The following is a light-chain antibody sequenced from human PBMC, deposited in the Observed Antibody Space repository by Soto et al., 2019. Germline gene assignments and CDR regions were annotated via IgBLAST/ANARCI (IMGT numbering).Light chain of an antibody. CDR3: QQYGSLPYT. J-gene: IGKJ2*01. CDR1: QSVSSNY. V-gene: IGKV3-20*01. CDR2: GAS. Sequence: EIVLTQSPGTLSLSPGEGATLSCRASQSVSSNYLAWYQQRPGQAPRLLIFGASSRATDISDRFSGSGSGTAFTLTISRLEPEDSAVYSCQQYGSLPYTFGQGTKLEI.